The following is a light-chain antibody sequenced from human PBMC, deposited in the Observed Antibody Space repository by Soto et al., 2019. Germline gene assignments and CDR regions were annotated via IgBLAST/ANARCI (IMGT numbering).Light chain of an antibody. CDR2: EVT. CDR3: SSYTGGNPSYV. J-gene: IGLJ1*01. CDR1: SSDVGGYVY. Sequence: QSVLTQPPSASGSPGQSVTISCTGTSSDVGGYVYVSWYQQHPGKAPKLMIYEVTLRPSGVSDRFSGSQSGNTASLTVSGLQAEDEADYYCSSYTGGNPSYVFGTGTKVTVL. V-gene: IGLV2-8*01.